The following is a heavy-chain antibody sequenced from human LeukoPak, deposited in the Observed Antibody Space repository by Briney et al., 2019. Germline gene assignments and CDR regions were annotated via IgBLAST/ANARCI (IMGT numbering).Heavy chain of an antibody. CDR2: IYYSGST. CDR3: ARAITSGSGWYEKLDY. CDR1: GGSISSYY. J-gene: IGHJ4*02. D-gene: IGHD6-19*01. V-gene: IGHV4-59*01. Sequence: PSETLSLTCTVSGGSISSYYWSWIRQPPGKGLEWIGYIYYSGSTNYNPSLKSRVTISVDTSKNQFSLKLSSVTAADTAVYYCARAITSGSGWYEKLDYRGQGTLVTVSS.